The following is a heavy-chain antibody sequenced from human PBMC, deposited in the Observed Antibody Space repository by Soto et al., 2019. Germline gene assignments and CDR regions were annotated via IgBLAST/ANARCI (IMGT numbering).Heavy chain of an antibody. D-gene: IGHD2-15*01. J-gene: IGHJ5*02. V-gene: IGHV1-69*06. CDR3: ARRLDCSGGSCYPGAWFDP. Sequence: QVQLVQSGAEVKKPGSSVEVSCKASGGTFSSYAISWVRQAPGHGLEWMGGIIPIFGTANYAQKFQGRVTITADKSTSTAYMELSSLRSEDTAVYYCARRLDCSGGSCYPGAWFDPWGQGTLVTVSS. CDR1: GGTFSSYA. CDR2: IIPIFGTA.